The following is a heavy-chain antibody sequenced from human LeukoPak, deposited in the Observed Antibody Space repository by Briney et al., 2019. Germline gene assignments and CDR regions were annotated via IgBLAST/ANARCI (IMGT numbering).Heavy chain of an antibody. D-gene: IGHD6-13*01. CDR1: GGSISSYY. Sequence: PSGTLSLTCTVSGGSISSYYWSWIRQPAGKGLEWIGRIYTSGSTNYNPSLKSRVTMSVDTSKNQFSLKLSSVTAADTAVYYCARDRAYSSSWSYYFDYWGQGTLVTVSS. J-gene: IGHJ4*02. V-gene: IGHV4-4*07. CDR3: ARDRAYSSSWSYYFDY. CDR2: IYTSGST.